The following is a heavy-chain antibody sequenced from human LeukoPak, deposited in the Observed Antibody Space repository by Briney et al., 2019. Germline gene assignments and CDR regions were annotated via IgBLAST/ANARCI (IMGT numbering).Heavy chain of an antibody. D-gene: IGHD3-22*01. CDR3: TTDYYDSVGYSSYY. V-gene: IGHV3-15*01. CDR1: GFTFSKAW. Sequence: GGSLRLSCEASGFTFSKAWMSWVRQAPGRGLEWVGRIKSEAYDGTTDYAVPVSERFTISRDDSRNTLYLQMNGLKAEDTAVYYCTTDYYDSVGYSSYYWGQGTLVTVSS. CDR2: IKSEAYDGTT. J-gene: IGHJ4*02.